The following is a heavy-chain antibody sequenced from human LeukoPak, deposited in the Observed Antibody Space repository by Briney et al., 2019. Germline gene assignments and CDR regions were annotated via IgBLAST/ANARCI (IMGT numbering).Heavy chain of an antibody. V-gene: IGHV4-59*01. D-gene: IGHD6-13*01. CDR3: ARGVYIAAAQYGY. J-gene: IGHJ4*02. CDR1: GGSISSYY. Sequence: ASETLSLTCTVSGGSISSYYWGWIRQPPGKGLEWIGYIYYSGTTNYNPSLKSRVTISVDTSKNQFSLKPSSVTAADTAVYYCARGVYIAAAQYGYWGQGTLVTVSS. CDR2: IYYSGTT.